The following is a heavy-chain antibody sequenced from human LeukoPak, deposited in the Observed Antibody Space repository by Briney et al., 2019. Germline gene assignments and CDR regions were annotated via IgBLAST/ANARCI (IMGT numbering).Heavy chain of an antibody. CDR2: IYHSGST. V-gene: IGHV4-38-2*02. CDR3: ARIMGYYYGMESDY. CDR1: GYSISSGYY. Sequence: PSETLSLTCTVSGYSISSGYYWGWIRQPPGKGLEWIGSIYHSGSTYYNPSLKSRVTISVDASKNQFSLKLSSVTAADTAVYYCARIMGYYYGMESDYWGQGTLVTVSS. J-gene: IGHJ4*02. D-gene: IGHD3-22*01.